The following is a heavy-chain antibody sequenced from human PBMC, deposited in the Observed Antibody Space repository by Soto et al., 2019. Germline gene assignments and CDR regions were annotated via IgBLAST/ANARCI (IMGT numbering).Heavy chain of an antibody. J-gene: IGHJ3*02. CDR1: GFTVSSNY. CDR2: IYSGGST. D-gene: IGHD6-19*01. CDR3: ASIAVAASDAFDI. V-gene: IGHV3-53*01. Sequence: GGSLRLSCAASGFTVSSNYMSWVRQAPGKGLEWVSVIYSGGSTYYADSVEGRFTISRDNSKNTLYLQMNSLRAEDTAVYYCASIAVAASDAFDIWGQGTMVTVSS.